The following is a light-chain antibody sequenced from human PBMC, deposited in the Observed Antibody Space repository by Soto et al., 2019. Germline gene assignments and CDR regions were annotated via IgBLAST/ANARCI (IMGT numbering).Light chain of an antibody. CDR1: QTISTW. CDR2: DAS. CDR3: QQYTNTNNPWM. J-gene: IGKJ1*01. V-gene: IGKV1-5*01. Sequence: DIQVTQSPPTLSASVGDRVTITCRASQTISTWMAWYQQKPGKAPKLLVYDASTLQSGVASRFSGMGSGTEFTLIISGLQPDDSATYYCQQYTNTNNPWMFGQGTKVDIK.